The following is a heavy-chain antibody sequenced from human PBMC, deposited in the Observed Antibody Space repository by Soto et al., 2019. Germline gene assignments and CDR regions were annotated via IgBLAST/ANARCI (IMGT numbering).Heavy chain of an antibody. CDR3: ARFDGTFSPPDF. CDR2: INADNGNT. V-gene: IGHV1-18*01. Sequence: QVQLVQSGVEVKKPGASVKVSCKASGYIFTSYGISWVRQASGQGLEWMGWINADNGNTYYEQKHQGRVTMTTDTSTNTAYQDLSRLRPYDTAVYYCARFDGTFSPPDFWGQGTLVTGSS. D-gene: IGHD3-9*01. CDR1: GYIFTSYG. J-gene: IGHJ4*02.